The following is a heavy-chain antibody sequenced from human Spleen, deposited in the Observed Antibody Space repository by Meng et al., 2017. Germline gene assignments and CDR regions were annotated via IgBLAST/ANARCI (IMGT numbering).Heavy chain of an antibody. CDR1: GFTFSSYN. Sequence: GGSLRLSCAASGFTFSSYNMHWVRQTPGEGLVWVSRINTDASITTYADSVKGRFTISRDDAKNTVYLQMNSLRAEDTAVYYCARDADWVIFDHWGQGERVNGAS. J-gene: IGHJ4*02. CDR2: INTDASIT. CDR3: ARDADWVIFDH. V-gene: IGHV3-74*03. D-gene: IGHD3-9*01.